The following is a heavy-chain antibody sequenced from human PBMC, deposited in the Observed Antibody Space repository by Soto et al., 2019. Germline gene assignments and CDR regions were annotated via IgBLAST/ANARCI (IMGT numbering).Heavy chain of an antibody. V-gene: IGHV3-30-3*01. D-gene: IGHD4-17*01. Sequence: GGSLRLSCAASGFTFNIYALHWVRQAPGKGLEWVAVISFDGTKKYYSDSVKGRFTISRDNLKNTLYLQMNNLRVEDAALYFCARADDYGYRYINYGLDVWGQGTTVTVSS. CDR3: ARADDYGYRYINYGLDV. CDR2: ISFDGTKK. J-gene: IGHJ6*02. CDR1: GFTFNIYA.